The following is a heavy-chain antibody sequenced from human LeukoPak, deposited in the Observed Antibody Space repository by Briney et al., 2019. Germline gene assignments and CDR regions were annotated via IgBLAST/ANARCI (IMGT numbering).Heavy chain of an antibody. V-gene: IGHV3-23*01. CDR2: ISGSGGST. D-gene: IGHD2-8*01. CDR1: GFIFSSYA. Sequence: HPGASLRLSCAASGFIFSSYAVSWVRQAPGKGLEWVSSISGSGGSTYSADSVKGRFTISRDNSKNTLYLQMNSLRAEDTALYYCAKDRSCTNDICHGDFDYWGQGTLVTVSS. CDR3: AKDRSCTNDICHGDFDY. J-gene: IGHJ4*02.